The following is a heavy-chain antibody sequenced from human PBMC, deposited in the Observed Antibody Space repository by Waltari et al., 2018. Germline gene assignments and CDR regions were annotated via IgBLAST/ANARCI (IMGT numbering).Heavy chain of an antibody. CDR3: ARGYCTGTYYYYGMDV. CDR1: GGSISSSNW. Sequence: QVQLQESGPGLVKPSGTLSLTCAVSGGSISSSNWWSWIGEIYHSGSTNYNPSLKSRVTISVDKSKNQFSLKLSSVTAADTAVDYCARGYCTGTYYYYGMDVWGQGTTVTVSS. V-gene: IGHV4-4*02. CDR2: IYHSGST. D-gene: IGHD2-8*02. J-gene: IGHJ6*02.